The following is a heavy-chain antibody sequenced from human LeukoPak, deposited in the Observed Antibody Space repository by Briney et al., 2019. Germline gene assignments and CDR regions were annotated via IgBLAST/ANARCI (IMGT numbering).Heavy chain of an antibody. Sequence: GGSLRLSCAASGFTFSSFWMHWVRQAPGKGLVWVSRINIDGSGTTYADSVKGRFTISRDNAKNTLYLQMNSLRVEDTAVYYCARVRPGYYYMDVWGKGTTVTVSS. CDR2: INIDGSGT. D-gene: IGHD7-27*01. V-gene: IGHV3-74*01. CDR1: GFTFSSFW. J-gene: IGHJ6*03. CDR3: ARVRPGYYYMDV.